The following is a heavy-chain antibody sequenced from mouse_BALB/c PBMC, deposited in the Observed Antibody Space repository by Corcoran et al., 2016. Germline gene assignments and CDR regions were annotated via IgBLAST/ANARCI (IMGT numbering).Heavy chain of an antibody. CDR1: GYTFTNYG. J-gene: IGHJ3*01. V-gene: IGHV9-1*02. Sequence: QIQLVQSGPELKKPGETVKISCKASGYTFTNYGKNWVKQAPGKGLKWMGWINTYTGEPTYADDFKGRFAFSLETSASTAYLQINNLKNEDMATYFCARGDYYGSSYEAWFAYWGQGTLVTVSA. CDR3: ARGDYYGSSYEAWFAY. D-gene: IGHD1-1*01. CDR2: INTYTGEP.